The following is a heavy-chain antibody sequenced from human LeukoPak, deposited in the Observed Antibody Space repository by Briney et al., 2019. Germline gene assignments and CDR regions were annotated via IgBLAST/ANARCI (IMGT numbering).Heavy chain of an antibody. J-gene: IGHJ3*02. CDR2: IRYDGSNK. D-gene: IGHD1-26*01. CDR1: GFTFSSYG. CDR3: AKDFAIGSSVRLPGDAFDI. Sequence: QTGGSLRLSCAASGFTFSSYGMHWVRQAPGKGLEWVAFIRYDGSNKYYADSVKGRFTISRDNSKNTLYLHMNSLRAEDTAVYYCAKDFAIGSSVRLPGDAFDIWGQGTMVTVSS. V-gene: IGHV3-30*02.